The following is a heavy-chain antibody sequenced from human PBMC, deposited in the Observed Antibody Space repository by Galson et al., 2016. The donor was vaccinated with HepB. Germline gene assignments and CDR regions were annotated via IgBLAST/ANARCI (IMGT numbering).Heavy chain of an antibody. V-gene: IGHV1-2*04. CDR1: GYTFTGYY. CDR3: ARASVPAAIPVTYYGMDV. D-gene: IGHD2-2*02. Sequence: SVKASCKGSGYTFTGYYMHWVRQAPGQGLEWMGWINPNSGGTNYAQKFQGWVTMTRDTSISTAYMELSRVRSDDTAVYYCARASVPAAIPVTYYGMDVWGQGTTVTVSS. J-gene: IGHJ6*02. CDR2: INPNSGGT.